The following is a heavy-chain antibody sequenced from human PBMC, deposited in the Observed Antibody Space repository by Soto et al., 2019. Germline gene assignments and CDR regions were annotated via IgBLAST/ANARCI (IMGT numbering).Heavy chain of an antibody. V-gene: IGHV3-15*01. CDR1: GFTFSNAW. CDR2: IKSKTDGGTT. J-gene: IGHJ4*02. CDR3: TTESAVTTPFDY. Sequence: EVQLVESGGGLVKPGGSLRLSCAASGFTFSNAWMSWVRQAPGKGLEWVGRIKSKTDGGTTDYAAPVKGRFTISRDDSKNPLYLQMNSLKTEDTAVYYCTTESAVTTPFDYWGQGTLVTVSS. D-gene: IGHD4-17*01.